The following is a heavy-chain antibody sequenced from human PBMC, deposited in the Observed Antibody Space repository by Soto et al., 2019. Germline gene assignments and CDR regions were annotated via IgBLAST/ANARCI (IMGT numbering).Heavy chain of an antibody. CDR2: ISYDGSNK. Sequence: PGGSLRLSCAASGFTFSSYGMHWVRQAPGKGLEWVAVISYDGSNKYYADSVKGRLTISRDNSKNTLYLQMNSLRAEDTAVYYCASLRWDIVVVPAAPYYYYVMDVWAQGTTVTVS. V-gene: IGHV3-30*03. CDR1: GFTFSSYG. J-gene: IGHJ6*02. D-gene: IGHD2-2*01. CDR3: ASLRWDIVVVPAAPYYYYVMDV.